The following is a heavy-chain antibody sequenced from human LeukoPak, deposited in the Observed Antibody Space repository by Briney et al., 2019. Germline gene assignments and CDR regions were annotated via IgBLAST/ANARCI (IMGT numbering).Heavy chain of an antibody. J-gene: IGHJ4*02. CDR2: IRDDGSNK. CDR3: AKDFVRGEYYFDY. D-gene: IGHD6-6*01. CDR1: GFTFSIYG. V-gene: IGHV3-30*02. Sequence: GRSLRLSCAASGFTFSIYGMHWVRQAPGKGLVWVAFIRDDGSNKYYSNSVKGRFTISRDNSKNTLYLQMNSLRAEDTAVYYCAKDFVRGEYYFDYWGQGTLVTVSS.